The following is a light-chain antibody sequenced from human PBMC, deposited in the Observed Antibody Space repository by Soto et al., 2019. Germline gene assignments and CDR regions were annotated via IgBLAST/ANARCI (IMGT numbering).Light chain of an antibody. CDR1: SSDVGGYDR. CDR3: TSYTSNSTWV. Sequence: QSALTQPPSVSGSPGQSVTISCIGTSSDVGGYDRVSWYQQPPGTAPKLMIYEVTNRPSGVPDRFSGSGSGKTASLTISGLQAEDEADYYCTSYTSNSTWVFGGGTKLT. J-gene: IGLJ3*02. CDR2: EVT. V-gene: IGLV2-18*02.